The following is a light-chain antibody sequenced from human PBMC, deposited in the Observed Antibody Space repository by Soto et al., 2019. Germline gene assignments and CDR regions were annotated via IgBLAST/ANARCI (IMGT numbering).Light chain of an antibody. CDR3: QQRGDWPPIP. J-gene: IGKJ5*01. Sequence: VGLTQSPDTLSLYQGERATLSCRASKSFSRSYLAWYQQKPGQAPRLLIYGASSRATGIPDRFSGSGSGTDFTLTISSLEPEDFAVYYCQQRGDWPPIPFGQGTRLANK. V-gene: IGKV3D-20*02. CDR1: KSFSRSY. CDR2: GAS.